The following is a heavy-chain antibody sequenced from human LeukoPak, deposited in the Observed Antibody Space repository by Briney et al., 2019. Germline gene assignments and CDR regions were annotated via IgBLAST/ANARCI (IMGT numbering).Heavy chain of an antibody. Sequence: KPSETLSLTCTVSGASVSNYYWSWIRQPAGKGLEWIGRIYNGGSANYNPSLQSRTSMSVDTSKNQFSLRLKSVTAADTAVYYCARKPIGPYYFDYWGQGTLVAVSS. CDR3: ARKPIGPYYFDY. J-gene: IGHJ4*02. CDR2: IYNGGSA. D-gene: IGHD1-14*01. V-gene: IGHV4-4*07. CDR1: GASVSNYY.